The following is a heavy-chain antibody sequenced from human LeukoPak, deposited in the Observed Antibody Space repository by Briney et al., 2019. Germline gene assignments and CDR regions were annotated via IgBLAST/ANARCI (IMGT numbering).Heavy chain of an antibody. CDR1: GFTFSSYS. Sequence: PGGSLRLSCAASGFTFSSYSMNWVRQAPGKGLEWVSSISSSSSYIYYAGSVKGRFTISRDNAKNSLYLQMNSLRAEDTAVYYCARESAAAGKEDWFDPWGQGTLVTVSS. CDR3: ARESAAAGKEDWFDP. CDR2: ISSSSSYI. V-gene: IGHV3-21*01. D-gene: IGHD6-13*01. J-gene: IGHJ5*02.